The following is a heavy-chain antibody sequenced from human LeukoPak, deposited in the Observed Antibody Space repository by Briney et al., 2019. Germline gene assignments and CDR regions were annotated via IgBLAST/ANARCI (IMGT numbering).Heavy chain of an antibody. Sequence: GGSLRRSCAASGFTFDDYAMHWVRQAPGKGLEWVSGISWNSGSIGYADSVKGRFTISRDNAKNSLYLQMNSLRAEDTALYYCAKDTPGFGFDYWGQGTLVTVSS. D-gene: IGHD3-16*01. J-gene: IGHJ4*02. CDR3: AKDTPGFGFDY. CDR1: GFTFDDYA. V-gene: IGHV3-9*01. CDR2: ISWNSGSI.